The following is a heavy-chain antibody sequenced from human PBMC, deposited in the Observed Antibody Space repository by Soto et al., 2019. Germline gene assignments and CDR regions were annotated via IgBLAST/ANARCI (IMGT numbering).Heavy chain of an antibody. Sequence: SETLSLTCAVYGGSFSGYYWSWIRQPPGKGLEWIGEINHSGSTNYNPSLKSRVTISVDTSKNQFSLKLSSVTAADTAVYYCARVIAVAAADSYYMDVWGKGTTVTVSS. D-gene: IGHD6-13*01. CDR1: GGSFSGYY. J-gene: IGHJ6*03. V-gene: IGHV4-34*01. CDR2: INHSGST. CDR3: ARVIAVAAADSYYMDV.